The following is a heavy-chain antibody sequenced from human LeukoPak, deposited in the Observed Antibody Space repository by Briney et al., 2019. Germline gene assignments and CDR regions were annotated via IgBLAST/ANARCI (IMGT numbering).Heavy chain of an antibody. J-gene: IGHJ6*02. CDR1: GFSLSSSGMC. V-gene: IGHV2-70*11. CDR2: IDWDDDK. Sequence: SGPTLVNPTQTLTLTCTFSGFSLSSSGMCVSWIRLPPGKALEWLARIDWDDDKHYATSLKTRLTISKDTSKNQVVLTMTSMDPVDTAMYYCARNRGYSGYGMDVWGQGTTVTVSS. CDR3: ARNRGYSGYGMDV. D-gene: IGHD5-12*01.